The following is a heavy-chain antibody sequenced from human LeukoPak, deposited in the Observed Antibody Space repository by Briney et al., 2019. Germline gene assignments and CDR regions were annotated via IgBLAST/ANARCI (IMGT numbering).Heavy chain of an antibody. V-gene: IGHV3-30-3*01. J-gene: IGHJ3*02. CDR1: GFTFSSYA. D-gene: IGHD3-22*01. CDR3: ANTFLRTYYYDSSGERNDAFDI. Sequence: GRSLRLSCAASGFTFSSYAMHWVRQAPGKGLEWVAVISYDGSNKYYADSVKGRFTISRDNSKNTLYLHMNSLRAEDTAVYYCANTFLRTYYYDSSGERNDAFDIWGQGTMVTVSS. CDR2: ISYDGSNK.